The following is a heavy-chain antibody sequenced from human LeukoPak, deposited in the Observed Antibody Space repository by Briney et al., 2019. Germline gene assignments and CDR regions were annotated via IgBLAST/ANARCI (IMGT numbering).Heavy chain of an antibody. J-gene: IGHJ3*02. Sequence: GGSLRLSCAASGFTVSSHYMSWVRQAPGKGLEWVSILYSGGNTYYADSVRGRFTISRDNSKNTLHLQMNSLRAEDTAVYYCATRSYCSGGSCYSLRDALDIWGQGTMVTVSS. D-gene: IGHD2-15*01. V-gene: IGHV3-53*01. CDR1: GFTVSSHY. CDR3: ATRSYCSGGSCYSLRDALDI. CDR2: LYSGGNT.